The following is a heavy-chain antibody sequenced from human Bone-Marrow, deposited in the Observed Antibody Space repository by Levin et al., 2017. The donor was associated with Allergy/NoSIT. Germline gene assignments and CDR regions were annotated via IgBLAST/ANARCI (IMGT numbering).Heavy chain of an antibody. Sequence: PGGSLRLSCAASGFTFSSYDMDWVRQAPGKGLEWVAVISYDGSDKHYADSVKGRFTISRDNSKNTLYLQMNSLRADDTAVYYCARGVRRFDWWKGFDSWGQGTLVTVSS. CDR3: ARGVRRFDWWKGFDS. CDR1: GFTFSSYD. CDR2: ISYDGSDK. V-gene: IGHV3-30-3*01. D-gene: IGHD3-9*01. J-gene: IGHJ4*02.